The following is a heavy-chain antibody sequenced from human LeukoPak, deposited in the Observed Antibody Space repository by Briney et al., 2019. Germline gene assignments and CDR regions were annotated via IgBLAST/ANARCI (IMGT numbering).Heavy chain of an antibody. CDR1: GFTFDNYG. J-gene: IGHJ4*02. D-gene: IGHD3-9*01. Sequence: RPGGSLRLSCAASGFTFDNYGMNWVRQAPGKGLEWVSGITWNGDNTGYADSVKGRFTISRDNAKNSPYLQMNSLRAEDTAVYYCVRTNYDILTGRLDYWGQGTLVTVSS. V-gene: IGHV3-20*04. CDR2: ITWNGDNT. CDR3: VRTNYDILTGRLDY.